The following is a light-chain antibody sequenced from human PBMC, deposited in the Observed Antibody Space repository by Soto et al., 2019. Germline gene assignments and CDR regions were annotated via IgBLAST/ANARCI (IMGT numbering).Light chain of an antibody. CDR3: HQYGGSPA. CDR1: QSVSSSY. J-gene: IGKJ1*01. V-gene: IGKV3D-20*01. Sequence: EIVLTQSPATLSWSPGERATLSCGASQSVSSSYLAWYQQKPGLAPRLLIYDASSRATGIPDRFSGSGSGTDFTLTISRLEPEDFAVYYCHQYGGSPAFGQGTKVEIK. CDR2: DAS.